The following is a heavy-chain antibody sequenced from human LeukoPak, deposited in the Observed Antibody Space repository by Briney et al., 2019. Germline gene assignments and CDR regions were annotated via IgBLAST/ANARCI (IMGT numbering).Heavy chain of an antibody. V-gene: IGHV1-18*01. CDR1: GYTFTSYG. CDR2: ISGYNTYT. D-gene: IGHD3-22*01. J-gene: IGHJ4*02. CDR3: AREGTYYYDSSGYEAVY. Sequence: ASVKVSCKASGYTFTSYGISWVRQAPGQGLEWMGWISGYNTYTTYAQKFQDRVTMTKDTSTNTAYMELRSLRSDDTAVYYCAREGTYYYDSSGYEAVYWGQGTLVTVSS.